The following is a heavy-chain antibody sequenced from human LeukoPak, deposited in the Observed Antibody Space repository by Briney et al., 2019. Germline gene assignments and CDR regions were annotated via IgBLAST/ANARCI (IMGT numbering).Heavy chain of an antibody. V-gene: IGHV4-39*07. D-gene: IGHD6-13*01. CDR1: GGSISSSSYY. J-gene: IGHJ3*02. CDR3: ARRAIAAAGTLEGLDAFDI. CDR2: INHSGST. Sequence: SETLSLTCTVSGGSISSSSYYWGWIRQPPGKGLEWIGEINHSGSTNYNPSLKSRVTISVDTSKNQFSLKLSSVTAADTAVYYCARRAIAAAGTLEGLDAFDIWGQGTMVTVSS.